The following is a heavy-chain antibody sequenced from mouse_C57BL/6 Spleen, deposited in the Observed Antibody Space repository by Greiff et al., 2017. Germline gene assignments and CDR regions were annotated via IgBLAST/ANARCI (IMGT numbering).Heavy chain of an antibody. Sequence: VQLQQPGAELVKPGASVKLSCKASGYTFTSYWMHWVKQRPGQGLEWIGMIHPNSGSTNYNEKFKSKATLTVDKSSSTAYMQLSSLTSEDSAVYYCARSEIYVYYFDYWGQGTTLTVSS. CDR3: ARSEIYVYYFDY. CDR1: GYTFTSYW. J-gene: IGHJ2*01. CDR2: IHPNSGST. V-gene: IGHV1-64*01. D-gene: IGHD2-3*01.